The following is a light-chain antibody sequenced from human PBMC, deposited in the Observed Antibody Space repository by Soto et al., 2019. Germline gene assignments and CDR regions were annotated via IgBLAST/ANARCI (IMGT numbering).Light chain of an antibody. Sequence: NFMLTHPHSVSDCPGKTVTISCTRRSGSIAPNYVQWFQQRPGSAPSTVIFENNQRPSGVPDRFSGSIDSSSNSASLTISGLKPEDEADYFCQSYDTTIHVTFGGGTKVTVL. CDR2: ENN. V-gene: IGLV6-57*04. CDR3: QSYDTTIHVT. J-gene: IGLJ2*01. CDR1: SGSIAPNY.